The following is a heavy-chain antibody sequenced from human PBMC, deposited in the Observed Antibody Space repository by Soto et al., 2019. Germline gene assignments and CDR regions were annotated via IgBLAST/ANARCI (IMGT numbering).Heavy chain of an antibody. J-gene: IGHJ3*01. CDR3: TISYITNAAFDL. Sequence: QVQLQQWGAGQLKPSETLSLTCAVSSGPFSGYYSSWIRQAPGKGLEWIGEISHSGSTNYNPSLQSRVTLSVYASKNQFPLTFWSVTAADLTLYYCTISYITNAAFDLWCQATLLTVPS. CDR1: SGPFSGYY. D-gene: IGHD1-1*01. V-gene: IGHV4-34*01. CDR2: ISHSGST.